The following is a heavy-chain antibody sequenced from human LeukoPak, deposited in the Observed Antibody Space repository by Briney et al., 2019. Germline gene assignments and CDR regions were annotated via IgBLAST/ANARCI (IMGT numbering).Heavy chain of an antibody. J-gene: IGHJ4*02. CDR1: GFTFSRYA. D-gene: IGHD1-7*01. Sequence: TGGSLRLSCAASGFTFSRYAMTWVRQAPGKGLGWVSAISTTGSGTYYADSVRGRFTISRDNSKNTLFLQMNSLRAEDTAVYYCVRTSSLFDYWGQGILVTVSS. V-gene: IGHV3-23*01. CDR2: ISTTGSGT. CDR3: VRTSSLFDY.